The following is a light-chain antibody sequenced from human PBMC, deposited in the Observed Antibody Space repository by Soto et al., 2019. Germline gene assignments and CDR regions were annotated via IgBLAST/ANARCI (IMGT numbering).Light chain of an antibody. CDR1: SSDVGGYKY. CDR3: SSYTTSSTWV. Sequence: QSVLTQPASVSGSPGQSITTSCTGTSSDVGGYKYVSWYQQHPGKAPKLMIYEVSNRPSGVSNRFSGSKSANTASLTISGLQAEDEADYYCSSYTTSSTWVFGGGTKLTVL. J-gene: IGLJ3*02. V-gene: IGLV2-14*01. CDR2: EVS.